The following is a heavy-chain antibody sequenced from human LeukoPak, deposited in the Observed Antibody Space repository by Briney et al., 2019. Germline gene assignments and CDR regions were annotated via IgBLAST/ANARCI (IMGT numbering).Heavy chain of an antibody. J-gene: IGHJ6*02. D-gene: IGHD3-22*01. CDR1: GYTFTGYY. CDR2: INPNSGGT. V-gene: IGHV1-2*02. Sequence: ASVKVSCKASGYTFTGYYMHWVRQAPGQGLEWMGWINPNSGGTNYAQKFQGRVTMTRDTSISTAYMELSRLRSDDTAVYYCARCLPVITYTYWNPYYGMDVWGQGTTVTVSS. CDR3: ARCLPVITYTYWNPYYGMDV.